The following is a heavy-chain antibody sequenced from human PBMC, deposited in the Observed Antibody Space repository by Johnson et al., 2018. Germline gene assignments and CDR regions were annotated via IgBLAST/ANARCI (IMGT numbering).Heavy chain of an antibody. V-gene: IGHV3-23*04. Sequence: VQLVESGGGVVRPGGSPRLSCAASGFTFDDYAMSWVRQAPGKGLEWVSGISGAGYNTYQADSVQVRFTISRDNSNNTLHLQMSSLRAEDTAVYYCARGLKWWELLYDAFVIWGQGTMVTVSS. D-gene: IGHD3-10*01. CDR2: ISGAGYNT. CDR3: ARGLKWWELLYDAFVI. J-gene: IGHJ3*02. CDR1: GFTFDDYA.